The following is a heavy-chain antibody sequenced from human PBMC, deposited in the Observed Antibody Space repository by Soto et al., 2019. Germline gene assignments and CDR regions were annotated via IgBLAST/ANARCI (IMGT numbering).Heavy chain of an antibody. CDR1: GFTFSTYA. D-gene: IGHD3-10*01. V-gene: IGHV3-23*01. CDR3: ARGSTDSYPGSRIFDF. Sequence: GGCLRLSCAPSGFTFSTYAMNWVRQAPGEGLQWVSTITDTGGDAKYADSVRGRFVISRDNSKKTLYLQMTSLTAEDSAMYYCARGSTDSYPGSRIFDFWGRGTLVTVSS. CDR2: ITDTGGDA. J-gene: IGHJ4*02.